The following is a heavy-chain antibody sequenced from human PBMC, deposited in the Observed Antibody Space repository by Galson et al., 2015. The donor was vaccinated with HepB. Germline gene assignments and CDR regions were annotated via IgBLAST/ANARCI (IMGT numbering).Heavy chain of an antibody. D-gene: IGHD3-3*01. V-gene: IGHV1-8*01. CDR3: AREDDFGIEGPTDYYYGMDV. CDR2: MNPNSGNT. Sequence: SVKVSCKASGYTFTSYDINWVRQATGQGLEWMGWMNPNSGNTGYAQKFQGRVTMTRNTSISTAYMELSSLRSEDTAVYYCAREDDFGIEGPTDYYYGMDVWGQGTTVTVSS. J-gene: IGHJ6*02. CDR1: GYTFTSYD.